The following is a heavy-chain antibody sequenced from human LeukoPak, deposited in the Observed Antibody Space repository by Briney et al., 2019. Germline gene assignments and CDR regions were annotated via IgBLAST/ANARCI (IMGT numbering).Heavy chain of an antibody. V-gene: IGHV1-58*02. Sequence: ASVKVSCKASGFTFTSSAMQWVRQARGQRLEGMGWIVVGSGNTNYAQKFQERVTITRDMSTSTAYMELSSLRSEDTAVYYCAAGRWLPLVAFDIWGQGTMVTVSS. J-gene: IGHJ3*02. CDR1: GFTFTSSA. D-gene: IGHD5-24*01. CDR3: AAGRWLPLVAFDI. CDR2: IVVGSGNT.